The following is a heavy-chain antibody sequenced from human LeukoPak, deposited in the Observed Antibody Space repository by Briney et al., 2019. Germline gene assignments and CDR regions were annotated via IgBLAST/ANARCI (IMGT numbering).Heavy chain of an antibody. CDR2: ISGSGGST. Sequence: GGSLRLSCAASAFTFSSYAMSWVRQAPGKGLEWVSAISGSGGSTYYADSVKGRFTISRDNSKNTLYLQMNSLRAEDTAVYYCAKGTGYGRGWPQTFNYCGQGTLVTVSA. D-gene: IGHD6-19*01. V-gene: IGHV3-23*01. CDR3: AKGTGYGRGWPQTFNY. J-gene: IGHJ4*02. CDR1: AFTFSSYA.